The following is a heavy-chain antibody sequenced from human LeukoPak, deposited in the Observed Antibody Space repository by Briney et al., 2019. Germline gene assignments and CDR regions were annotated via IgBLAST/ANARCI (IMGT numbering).Heavy chain of an antibody. D-gene: IGHD3-10*01. Sequence: SETLSLTCAVYGGSFSGYYWSWLRQPPGKGLEWIGEINHSGSTNYNPSLKSRVTISVDTSKNQFSLKLSSVTAADTAVYYCARGRRRDYYGSGSYCDYWGQGTLVTVSS. CDR2: INHSGST. CDR1: GGSFSGYY. V-gene: IGHV4-34*01. J-gene: IGHJ4*02. CDR3: ARGRRRDYYGSGSYCDY.